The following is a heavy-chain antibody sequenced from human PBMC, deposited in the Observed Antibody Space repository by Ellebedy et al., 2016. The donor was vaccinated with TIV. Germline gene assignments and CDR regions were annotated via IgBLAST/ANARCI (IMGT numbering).Heavy chain of an antibody. J-gene: IGHJ6*02. D-gene: IGHD5-18*01. CDR3: AKGGGDTAMVDYYGMDV. CDR1: GFTFDDYV. Sequence: GESLKISCAASGFTFDDYVMAWVRQVPGKGLEWVSAVAERDGRTFYADSVKGRFTISRDNSKNTLYLQMNSLRAEDTAVYYCAKGGGDTAMVDYYGMDVWGQGTTVTVSS. V-gene: IGHV3-23*01. CDR2: VAERDGRT.